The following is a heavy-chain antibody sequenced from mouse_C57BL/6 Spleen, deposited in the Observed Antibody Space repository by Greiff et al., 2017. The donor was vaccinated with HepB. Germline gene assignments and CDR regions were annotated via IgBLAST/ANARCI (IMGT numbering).Heavy chain of an antibody. CDR2: IHPNSGST. CDR1: GYTFTSYW. D-gene: IGHD2-3*01. Sequence: QVQLQQPGAELVKPGASVKLSCKASGYTFTSYWMHWVKQRPGQGLEWIGMIHPNSGSTNYNEKFKSKATLTVDKSSSTAYIQLSSLTSEDSAVYYCARWLLPNDYWGQGTTLTVSS. J-gene: IGHJ2*01. V-gene: IGHV1-64*01. CDR3: ARWLLPNDY.